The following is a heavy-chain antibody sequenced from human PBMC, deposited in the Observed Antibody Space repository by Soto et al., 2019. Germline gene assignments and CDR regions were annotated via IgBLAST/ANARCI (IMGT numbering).Heavy chain of an antibody. J-gene: IGHJ5*02. V-gene: IGHV1-8*01. D-gene: IGHD4-17*01. CDR2: MNPNSGNA. CDR3: ARGDYNDYYHWFDP. CDR1: GYSFTRHD. Sequence: ASVKVSCKATGYSFTRHDINWLRQAAGQGLEWMGWMNPNSGNAVYAQKFQGRVTMTRNTSITTAYIEVTSLKSEDTAVYFCARGDYNDYYHWFDPWGQGSLVTV.